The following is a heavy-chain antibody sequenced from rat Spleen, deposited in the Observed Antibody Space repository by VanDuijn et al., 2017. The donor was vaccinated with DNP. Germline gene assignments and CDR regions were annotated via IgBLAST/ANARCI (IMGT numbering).Heavy chain of an antibody. D-gene: IGHD1-5*01. CDR2: ISYSGST. Sequence: EVQLQESGPGLVKPSQSLSLTCSVTGYSITSHYWGWIRQFPGNKMEWVGHISYSGSTSYNPSLKSRISITRDTSKNQFFLQLSSVTTEDTATYYCARWNIGTSTLDYWGQGVMVTVSS. CDR3: ARWNIGTSTLDY. J-gene: IGHJ2*01. CDR1: GYSITSHY. V-gene: IGHV3-1*01.